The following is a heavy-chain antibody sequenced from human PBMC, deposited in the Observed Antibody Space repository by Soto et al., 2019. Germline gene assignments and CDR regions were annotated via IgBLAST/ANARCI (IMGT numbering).Heavy chain of an antibody. CDR1: GGSISSYY. CDR3: ARILYYYGSGSYWRVDY. Sequence: SETLSLTCTVSGGSISSYYWSWIRQPPGKGLEWIGYIYYSGSTNYNPSLKSRVTISVDTSKNQFSLKLSSVTAADTAVYYCARILYYYGSGSYWRVDYWGQGTLVTVSS. J-gene: IGHJ4*02. V-gene: IGHV4-59*01. CDR2: IYYSGST. D-gene: IGHD3-10*01.